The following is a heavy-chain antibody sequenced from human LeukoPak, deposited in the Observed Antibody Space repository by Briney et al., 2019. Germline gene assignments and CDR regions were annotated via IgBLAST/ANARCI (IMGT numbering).Heavy chain of an antibody. D-gene: IGHD3-10*01. Sequence: SETLSLTCAVSGGSISSSNWWSWVRQPPGKGLEWIGEIYHSGSTYYNPSLKSRVTISVDTSKNQFSLKLSSVTAADTAVYYCARARITMVRGVIEAHDPWGQGTLVTVSS. CDR1: GGSISSSNW. CDR2: IYHSGST. V-gene: IGHV4-4*02. J-gene: IGHJ5*02. CDR3: ARARITMVRGVIEAHDP.